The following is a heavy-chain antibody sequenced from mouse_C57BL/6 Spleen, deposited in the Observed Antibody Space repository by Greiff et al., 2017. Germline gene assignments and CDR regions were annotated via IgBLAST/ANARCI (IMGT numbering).Heavy chain of an antibody. Sequence: QVQLQQPGAELVMPGASVKLSCKASGYTFTSYWMHWVKQRPGQGLEWIGEIDPSDSYTNYNQKFKGKSTLTVDKSSSTAYMQLSSLTSEDSAVYYCAREGAFWFAYWGQGTLLTVSA. CDR1: GYTFTSYW. CDR2: IDPSDSYT. V-gene: IGHV1-69*01. CDR3: AREGAFWFAY. D-gene: IGHD3-1*01. J-gene: IGHJ3*01.